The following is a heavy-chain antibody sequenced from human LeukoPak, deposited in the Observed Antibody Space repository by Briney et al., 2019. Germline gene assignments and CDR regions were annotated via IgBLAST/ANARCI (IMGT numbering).Heavy chain of an antibody. D-gene: IGHD3-9*01. V-gene: IGHV4-4*02. CDR1: GGSISSSNW. CDR2: IYHSGST. J-gene: IGHJ5*02. Sequence: SGTLSLTCAVSGGSISSSNWWSWIRQPPGKGLEWIGEIYHSGSTNYNPSLKSRVTISVDKSKNQFSLKLSSVTAADTAVYYCARATYDILTGYSTNWFDPWGQGTLVTVSS. CDR3: ARATYDILTGYSTNWFDP.